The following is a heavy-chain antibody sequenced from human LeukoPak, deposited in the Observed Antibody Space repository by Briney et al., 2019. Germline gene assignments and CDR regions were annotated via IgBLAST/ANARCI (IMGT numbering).Heavy chain of an antibody. CDR1: GFTSSDYY. D-gene: IGHD2/OR15-2a*01. Sequence: GGSLRLSCAASGFTSSDYYMSWIRQAPGKGLEWVSYISSSGSTIYYADSVKGRFTISRDNAKNSLYLQMNSLRAEDTAVYYCARSPESIRFDYWGQGTLVTVSS. V-gene: IGHV3-11*01. J-gene: IGHJ4*02. CDR3: ARSPESIRFDY. CDR2: ISSSGSTI.